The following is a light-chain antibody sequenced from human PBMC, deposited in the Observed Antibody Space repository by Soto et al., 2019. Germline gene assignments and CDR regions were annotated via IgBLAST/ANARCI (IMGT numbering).Light chain of an antibody. CDR3: AAWDVSLSGWV. Sequence: QPVLTQPPSASGTPGQRVTISCSGSSSNIGSHYVYWYQQLPGTAPKPLIYRNDQRPSGVPGRFSGSKSGTSASLAISGLRSEDESDYYCAAWDVSLSGWVFGGGTKLTVL. J-gene: IGLJ3*02. CDR1: SSNIGSHY. CDR2: RND. V-gene: IGLV1-47*01.